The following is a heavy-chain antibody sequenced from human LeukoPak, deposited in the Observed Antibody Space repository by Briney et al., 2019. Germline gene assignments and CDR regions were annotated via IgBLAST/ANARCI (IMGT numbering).Heavy chain of an antibody. D-gene: IGHD3-10*01. CDR2: IYPADSDT. CDR3: VRSTMVRGVISMDV. CDR1: GYSFTTYW. J-gene: IGHJ6*02. V-gene: IGHV5-51*01. Sequence: GESLKISCKVSGYSFTTYWIGWVRQMPGKGLEWMGIIYPADSDTRYSPSFQGQVTISADKSISTTYLQWSSLKASDTAMYYCVRSTMVRGVISMDVWGQGTTVTVSS.